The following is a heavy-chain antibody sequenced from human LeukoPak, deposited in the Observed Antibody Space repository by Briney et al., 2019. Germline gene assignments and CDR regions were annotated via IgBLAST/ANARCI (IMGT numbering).Heavy chain of an antibody. CDR3: ARDLSAGVVVAAASDY. CDR2: ISSSNNYI. D-gene: IGHD2-15*01. V-gene: IGHV3-21*01. Sequence: GGSLRLSCAASGFTFSSYCMNCVRQAPGKGLEWVSSISSSNNYIYYADSAKGRFTISRDNAKNSLYLQMNSLRAEDTAVYYCARDLSAGVVVAAASDYWGQGTLVTVSS. CDR1: GFTFSSYC. J-gene: IGHJ4*02.